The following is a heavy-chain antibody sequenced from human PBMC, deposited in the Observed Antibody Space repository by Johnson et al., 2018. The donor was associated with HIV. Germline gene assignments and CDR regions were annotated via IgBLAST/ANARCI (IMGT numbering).Heavy chain of an antibody. V-gene: IGHV3-7*05. J-gene: IGHJ3*02. Sequence: VHLVESGGGLVQPGGSLRLSCAASGFTFSNYWMSWVRQAPGKGLEWVANIKEDGSEEYYVDSVEGRLTVSRDNAKNSLYLQMNSLRAEDTALYYCAREGYGSYSASDAFDIWGQGTMVTVSS. CDR3: AREGYGSYSASDAFDI. D-gene: IGHD1-26*01. CDR1: GFTFSNYW. CDR2: IKEDGSEE.